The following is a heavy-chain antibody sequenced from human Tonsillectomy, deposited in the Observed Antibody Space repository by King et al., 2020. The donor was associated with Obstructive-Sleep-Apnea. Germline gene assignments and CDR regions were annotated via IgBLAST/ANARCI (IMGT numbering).Heavy chain of an antibody. Sequence: PLQESGPGLVKPSETLSLTCNVSGGSISSYYWSWIRQPPGKGLEWIGYIYYSGSTNYNPSLKSRVTISVDTSKNQFSLKLSSVTAADTAVYYCARATMGRLWFGESYYGMDVWGQGTTVTVSS. V-gene: IGHV4-59*01. J-gene: IGHJ6*02. CDR1: GGSISSYY. CDR2: IYYSGST. D-gene: IGHD3-10*01. CDR3: ARATMGRLWFGESYYGMDV.